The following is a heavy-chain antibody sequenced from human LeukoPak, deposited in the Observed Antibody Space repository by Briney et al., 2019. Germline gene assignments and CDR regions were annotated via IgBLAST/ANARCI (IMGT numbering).Heavy chain of an antibody. CDR3: AREYSYGHGAFDI. CDR2: INPNSGGT. J-gene: IGHJ3*02. V-gene: IGHV1-2*06. Sequence: RASVKVSCKASGYTFTGYYMHWVRQAPGQGLEWMGRINPNSGGTNYAQKFQGRVTMNRDTSISTAYMELSRLRSDDTAVYYCAREYSYGHGAFDIWGQGTMVTVSS. D-gene: IGHD5-18*01. CDR1: GYTFTGYY.